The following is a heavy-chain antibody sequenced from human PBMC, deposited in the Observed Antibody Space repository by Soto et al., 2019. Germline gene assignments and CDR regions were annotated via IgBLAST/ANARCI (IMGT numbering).Heavy chain of an antibody. V-gene: IGHV2-5*02. J-gene: IGHJ1*01. CDR3: ARRRGNYVQD. D-gene: IGHD3-10*02. CDR1: GFSLSGSGVS. Sequence: QITLKESGPTLVKPTQTLTLTCTCSGFSLSGSGVSVGWIRQPPGKALEWLALIYWDGDKVYSPSLRNRLTIMQDTSRNLVVLTMTNMDPVDTATYYCARRRGNYVQDWGQGTLVTVSS. CDR2: IYWDGDK.